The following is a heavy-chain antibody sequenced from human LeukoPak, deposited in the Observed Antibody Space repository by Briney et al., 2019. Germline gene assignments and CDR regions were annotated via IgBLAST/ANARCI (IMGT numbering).Heavy chain of an antibody. CDR2: MSYDGSNK. CDR1: GLPLSSYG. Sequence: GGSLRLPCAASGLPLSSYGMHWVRQAPGKGLEWVAVMSYDGSNKYYAGSVKGQFTISRANPKNTPYRQMNSLRAEETAVYYCAKDVDDSSGLDYWGQGTLGTASS. J-gene: IGHJ4*02. V-gene: IGHV3-30*18. CDR3: AKDVDDSSGLDY. D-gene: IGHD3-22*01.